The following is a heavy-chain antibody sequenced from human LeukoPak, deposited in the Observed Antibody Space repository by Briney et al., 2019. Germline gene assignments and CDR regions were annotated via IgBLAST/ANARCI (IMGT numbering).Heavy chain of an antibody. CDR3: ARVALVDYYDSSGYADFDY. V-gene: IGHV4-39*07. Sequence: SETLSLTCTVSGASISSTTYYWGWIRQPPRKGLEWIASIYYSGSTYYSPSLKSRVTISVDTSRNQFSLKLSSVTAADTAVYYCARVALVDYYDSSGYADFDYWGLGTLVTVSS. J-gene: IGHJ4*02. D-gene: IGHD3-22*01. CDR1: GASISSTTYY. CDR2: IYYSGST.